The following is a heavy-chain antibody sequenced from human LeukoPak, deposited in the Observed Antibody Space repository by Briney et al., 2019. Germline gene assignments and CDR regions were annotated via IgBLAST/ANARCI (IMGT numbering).Heavy chain of an antibody. Sequence: GGSLRLSCAASGFTFSTYAMHWVRQAPGKGLEWVAVISNDAYNKYYADSVKGRFTISRDNSKNTLYLQMNSLRAEDTAVYYCAKDLRLWFGELWLDYWGQGTLVTVSS. D-gene: IGHD3-10*01. CDR2: ISNDAYNK. V-gene: IGHV3-30-3*01. CDR3: AKDLRLWFGELWLDY. J-gene: IGHJ4*02. CDR1: GFTFSTYA.